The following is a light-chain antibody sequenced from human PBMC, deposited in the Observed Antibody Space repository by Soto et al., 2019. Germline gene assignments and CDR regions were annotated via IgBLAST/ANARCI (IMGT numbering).Light chain of an antibody. Sequence: EIVMTQSPATLSVSPGERATLSCRASQSVSANLAWYQQKPGQAPRLLIYGPSTRATGIPARFSGSGSGTELTLTSSRLQSEDFAFYYCQQYNNWPPGTFGQGTKLEI. CDR1: QSVSAN. J-gene: IGKJ2*02. CDR3: QQYNNWPPGT. V-gene: IGKV3D-15*01. CDR2: GPS.